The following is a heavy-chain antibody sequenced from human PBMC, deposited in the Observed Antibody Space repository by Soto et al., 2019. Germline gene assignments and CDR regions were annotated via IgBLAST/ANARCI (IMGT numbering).Heavy chain of an antibody. J-gene: IGHJ5*02. CDR1: GDSISSTHW. V-gene: IGHV4-4*02. CDR2: VYHSGST. D-gene: IGHD2-21*01. CDR3: ATLPPRIVVTVLPIPT. Sequence: QVYLHQSGPGLVKPSGTLSLTCAVSGDSISSTHWWTWVRQTPGKGLEWIGEVYHSGSTSYNPSLKRRVTISVDKSHNQFSLKLTSVTAADTAVYYCATLPPRIVVTVLPIPTWGQGTLVSVSS.